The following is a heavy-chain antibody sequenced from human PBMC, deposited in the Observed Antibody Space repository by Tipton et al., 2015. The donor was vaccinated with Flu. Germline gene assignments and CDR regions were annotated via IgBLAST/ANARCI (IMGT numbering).Heavy chain of an antibody. J-gene: IGHJ4*02. CDR3: ARLSYYDVDLKNFYFDY. Sequence: TLSLSCAVFGGSFSGYNWNWIRQAPGKGLEWIGEINHSGGTNYNPSLKSRVIISVDMSKNHFSLKLSSVAAADTAVYYCARLSYYDVDLKNFYFDYWGQGALVTVSS. CDR1: GGSFSGYN. D-gene: IGHD3-10*02. V-gene: IGHV4-34*01. CDR2: INHSGGT.